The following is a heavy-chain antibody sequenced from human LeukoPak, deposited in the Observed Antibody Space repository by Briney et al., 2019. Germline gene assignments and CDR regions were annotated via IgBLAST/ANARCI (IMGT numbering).Heavy chain of an antibody. D-gene: IGHD6-13*01. Sequence: GESLKISCKGSGSSFTSYWIGWVRQMLGKGLEWMGIIYPGDSDTRYSPSFQGQVTISADKSISTAYLQWSSLKASDTAMYYCARQVIGEAAAGTFYYYYYGMDVWGQGTTVTVSS. CDR3: ARQVIGEAAAGTFYYYYYGMDV. CDR1: GSSFTSYW. J-gene: IGHJ6*02. V-gene: IGHV5-51*01. CDR2: IYPGDSDT.